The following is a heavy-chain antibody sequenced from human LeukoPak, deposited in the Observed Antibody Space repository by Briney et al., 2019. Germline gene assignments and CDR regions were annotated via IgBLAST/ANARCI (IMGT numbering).Heavy chain of an antibody. D-gene: IGHD3-22*01. CDR2: IIPIFGTA. Sequence: ASVKVSCKASGGTFSSYAISWVRQAPGQGLECIGGIIPIFGTANYAQKFQGRVTITADESTSTAYMELSSLRSEDTAVYYCAREMDYDSSGPFDYWGQGTLVTVSS. CDR1: GGTFSSYA. J-gene: IGHJ4*02. V-gene: IGHV1-69*01. CDR3: AREMDYDSSGPFDY.